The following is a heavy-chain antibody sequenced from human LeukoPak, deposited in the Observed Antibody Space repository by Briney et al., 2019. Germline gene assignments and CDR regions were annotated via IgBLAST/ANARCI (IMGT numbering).Heavy chain of an antibody. Sequence: PSETLSLTCTVSGGSISSYYWSWIRQPPGKGLEWIGYIYYSGSTNYNPSLKSRVTISVDTSKNQFSLKLSSVTAADTAVYYCARLGFLRGYSSGWRNYYYYMDVWGKGTTVTISS. D-gene: IGHD6-19*01. CDR3: ARLGFLRGYSSGWRNYYYYMDV. CDR2: IYYSGST. V-gene: IGHV4-59*01. J-gene: IGHJ6*03. CDR1: GGSISSYY.